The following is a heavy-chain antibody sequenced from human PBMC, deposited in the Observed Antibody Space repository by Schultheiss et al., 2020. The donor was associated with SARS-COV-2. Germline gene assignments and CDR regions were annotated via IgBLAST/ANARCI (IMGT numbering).Heavy chain of an antibody. J-gene: IGHJ4*02. CDR2: INHSGST. V-gene: IGHV4-34*01. D-gene: IGHD2-21*01. CDR1: GGSISSYY. Sequence: SETLSLTCTVSGGSISSYYWGWIRQPPGKGLEWIGEINHSGSTNYNPSLKSRVTISVDTSKNQFSLKLSSVTAADTAVYYCAKDPHTYCGGDCYSGGAPGYWGQGTLVTVSS. CDR3: AKDPHTYCGGDCYSGGAPGY.